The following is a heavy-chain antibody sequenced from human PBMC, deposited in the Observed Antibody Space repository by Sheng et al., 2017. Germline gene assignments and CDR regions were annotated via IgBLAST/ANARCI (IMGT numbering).Heavy chain of an antibody. CDR1: GGSISSFY. V-gene: IGHV4-59*01. D-gene: IGHD3-10*02. CDR3: ARVVLQGYVDY. Sequence: QVQLQESGPGLVKPSETLSLTCTVSGGSISSFYWSWIRQPPGKGLEWMGYMYYSGSTDYNPSLKRRVTMSLDTSKNQFSLKLSSVTAADTAVYYCARVVLQGYVDYWGQGTRVTVSS. CDR2: MYYSGST. J-gene: IGHJ4*02.